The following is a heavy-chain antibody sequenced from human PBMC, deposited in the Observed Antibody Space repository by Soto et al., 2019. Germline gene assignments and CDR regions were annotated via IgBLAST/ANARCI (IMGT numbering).Heavy chain of an antibody. CDR1: GYTFTGYY. CDR3: AREGGYCSSTSCHRGAKYYGSGSYSYYFIY. J-gene: IGHJ4*02. V-gene: IGHV1-2*02. D-gene: IGHD2-2*02. CDR2: IDPNSGGT. Sequence: GASVKVSCKASGYTFTGYYMHWVRQAPGQGLEWMGWIDPNSGGTNYAQKFQGRVTMTRDTSISTAYMELSRLRSDDTAVYYCAREGGYCSSTSCHRGAKYYGSGSYSYYFIYPGQRPLVTVS.